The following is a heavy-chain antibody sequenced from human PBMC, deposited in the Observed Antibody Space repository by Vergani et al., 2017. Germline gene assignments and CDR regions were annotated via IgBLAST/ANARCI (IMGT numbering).Heavy chain of an antibody. V-gene: IGHV1-24*01. CDR3: ATGLYCGGDCYSSQH. CDR2: FDPEDGET. Sequence: QVQLVQSGAEVKKPGASVKVSCKVSGYTPTELSTHWVRQAPGKGLEWMGGFDPEDGETIYAQKFQGRVTLTEDTSTDTAYMELSSLRSEDTAVYYCATGLYCGGDCYSSQHWGQGTLVTVSS. D-gene: IGHD2-21*02. CDR1: GYTPTELS. J-gene: IGHJ1*01.